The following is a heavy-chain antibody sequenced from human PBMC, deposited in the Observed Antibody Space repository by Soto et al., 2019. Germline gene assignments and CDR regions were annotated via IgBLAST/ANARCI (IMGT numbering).Heavy chain of an antibody. D-gene: IGHD3-10*01. CDR1: GYTFTAYY. V-gene: IGHV1-2*02. Sequence: QVQLVQSGAEVKEPGDSVRVSCEASGYTFTAYYIHWVRQAPGQGLEWMGWINPKIGDTTYGQDFQGRIYMTRDMSISTVYMELSRLTSDDTAIYYCARNMDYYYGPGSGNGHGFWGQGTTVTVFS. J-gene: IGHJ6*02. CDR2: INPKIGDT. CDR3: ARNMDYYYGPGSGNGHGF.